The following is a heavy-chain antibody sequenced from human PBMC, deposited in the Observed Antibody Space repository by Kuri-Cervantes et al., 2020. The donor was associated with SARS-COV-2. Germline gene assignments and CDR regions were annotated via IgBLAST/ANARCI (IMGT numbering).Heavy chain of an antibody. CDR1: GGSISSSSYY. V-gene: IGHV4-39*07. CDR3: ARDPNANHNNWFDP. Sequence: ESLKISCTVSGGSISSSSYYWGWIRQPPGKGLEWIGSIYYSGSTYYNPSLKSRVTISVDTSKNQFSLKLSSVTAADTAVYYCARDPNANHNNWFDPWGQGTLVTVSS. D-gene: IGHD4/OR15-4a*01. CDR2: IYYSGST. J-gene: IGHJ5*02.